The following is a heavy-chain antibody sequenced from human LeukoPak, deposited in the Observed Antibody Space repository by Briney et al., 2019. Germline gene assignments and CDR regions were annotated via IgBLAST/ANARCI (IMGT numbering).Heavy chain of an antibody. CDR2: INPNSGGT. CDR3: ARGLGGYDAFDI. J-gene: IGHJ3*02. Sequence: GASVKVSCKASGYTFTNYDINWVRQAPGQGLEWMGWINPNSGGTNYAQKFQGRVTMTRDTSISTAYMELSRLRSDDTAVYYCARGLGGYDAFDIWGQGTMVTVSS. CDR1: GYTFTNYD. D-gene: IGHD3-22*01. V-gene: IGHV1-2*02.